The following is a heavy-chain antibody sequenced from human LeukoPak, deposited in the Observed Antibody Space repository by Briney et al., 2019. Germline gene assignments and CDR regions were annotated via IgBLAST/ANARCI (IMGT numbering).Heavy chain of an antibody. CDR3: ARKENVYYYFDY. D-gene: IGHD3-10*01. V-gene: IGHV4-61*08. CDR2: IYHSGTT. CDR1: GGSVSSGGYC. J-gene: IGHJ4*02. Sequence: SETLSLTCTVSGGSVSSGGYCWSWIRQPPGKGLEWIGYIYHSGTTYYNPSLQSRVTMSVDTSKNQFSLKLSSVTAVDTAVYYCARKENVYYYFDYWGQGTLVTVSS.